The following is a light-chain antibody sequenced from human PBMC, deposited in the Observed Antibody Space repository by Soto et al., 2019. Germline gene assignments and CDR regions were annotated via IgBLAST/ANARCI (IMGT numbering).Light chain of an antibody. CDR1: SSNIGAGYD. J-gene: IGLJ2*01. V-gene: IGLV1-40*01. CDR3: QSFDSSLSGSV. Sequence: QSVLTQSPSVSGAPGQRVTISCTGSSSNIGAGYDVHWYQQLPGTAPKLLIYGHSNRPSGVPDRFSGSKSGTSASLAITGLQAEDEADYYCQSFDSSLSGSVFGGGTKLTVL. CDR2: GHS.